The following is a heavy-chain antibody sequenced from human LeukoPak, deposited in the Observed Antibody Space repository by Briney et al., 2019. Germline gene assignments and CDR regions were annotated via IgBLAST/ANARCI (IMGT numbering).Heavy chain of an antibody. CDR2: IRSKAYGGTT. V-gene: IGHV3-49*04. J-gene: IGHJ4*02. CDR1: GFTFGDYA. CDR3: TRDLWGFGEFSYFDY. D-gene: IGHD3-10*01. Sequence: GGSLRLSCTASGFTFGDYAMSWVRQAPGKGLEWVGFIRSKAYGGTTEYAASVKGRFTISRDDSKSIAYLQMNSLKTEDTAVYYCTRDLWGFGEFSYFDYWGQGTLVTVSS.